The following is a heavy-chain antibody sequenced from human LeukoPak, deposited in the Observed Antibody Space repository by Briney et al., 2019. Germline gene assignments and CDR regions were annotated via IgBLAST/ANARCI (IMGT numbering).Heavy chain of an antibody. Sequence: ASVKVSCKASGYTFTGYYMHWVRQAPGQGLEWMGWINPNSGGTNYAQKFQGRVTMTRDTSISTAYMELSRLRSDDTAVYYCARAKGIAAAGKGPFDYWGQGTLVTVSS. V-gene: IGHV1-2*02. CDR1: GYTFTGYY. D-gene: IGHD6-13*01. J-gene: IGHJ4*02. CDR3: ARAKGIAAAGKGPFDY. CDR2: INPNSGGT.